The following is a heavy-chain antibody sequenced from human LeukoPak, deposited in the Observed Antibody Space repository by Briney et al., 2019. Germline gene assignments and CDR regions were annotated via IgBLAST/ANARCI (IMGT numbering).Heavy chain of an antibody. Sequence: QPGGSLRLSCAASGFAFSTYWMHWVRQAPGKGLEWVSAISGSGGSTYYADSVKGRFTISRDNSKNTLYLQMNSLRAEDTAVYYCAKDALWQWYNWFDPWGQGTLVTVSS. CDR2: ISGSGGST. CDR1: GFAFSTYW. V-gene: IGHV3-23*01. D-gene: IGHD6-19*01. J-gene: IGHJ5*02. CDR3: AKDALWQWYNWFDP.